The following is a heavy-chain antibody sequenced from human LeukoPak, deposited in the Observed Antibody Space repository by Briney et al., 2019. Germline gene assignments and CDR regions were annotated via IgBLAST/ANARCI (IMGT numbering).Heavy chain of an antibody. D-gene: IGHD3-10*01. J-gene: IGHJ4*02. CDR3: ATWGRNGGFGELFRSPNFDY. CDR2: ISSSSSYT. V-gene: IGHV3-11*06. Sequence: GGSLRLSCAASGFTFSDYYMSWIRQAPGKGLEWVSYISSSSSYTNYADSVKGRLTISRDNAKNSLYLQMNSLRAEDTAVYYCATWGRNGGFGELFRSPNFDYWGQGTLVTVSS. CDR1: GFTFSDYY.